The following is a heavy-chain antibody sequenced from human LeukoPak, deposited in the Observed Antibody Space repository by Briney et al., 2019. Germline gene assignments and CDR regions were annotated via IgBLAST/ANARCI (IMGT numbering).Heavy chain of an antibody. CDR3: ARGLVTHVGLWNY. Sequence: PSETLSLTCAVYGGSFSGYHWSWIRQPPGKGLEWIGEIDRSGSTNYNPSLKSRVTISLDTSKNQFSLKLSSVTAADTAVYYCARGLVTHVGLWNYWGQGTLVTASS. V-gene: IGHV4-34*01. J-gene: IGHJ4*02. CDR1: GGSFSGYH. CDR2: IDRSGST. D-gene: IGHD2-21*02.